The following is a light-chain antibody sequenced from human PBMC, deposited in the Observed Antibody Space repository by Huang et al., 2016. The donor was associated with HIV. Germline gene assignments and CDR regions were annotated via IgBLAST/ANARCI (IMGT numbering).Light chain of an antibody. J-gene: IGKJ3*01. Sequence: IVMTQSPDYLPVSLGARAAIKCEASQTVLYTSNSENYLAWYQQRPGQPPKLLIYLASRRASGVPDRFSGSGSGTDFTLTINGLQPEDVAVYYCQQYYTTPRTFGPGTKVDIK. CDR1: QTVLYTSNSENY. V-gene: IGKV4-1*01. CDR3: QQYYTTPRT. CDR2: LAS.